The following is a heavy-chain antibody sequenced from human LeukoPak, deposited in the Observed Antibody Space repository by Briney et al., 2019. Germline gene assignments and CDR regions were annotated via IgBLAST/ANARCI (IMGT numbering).Heavy chain of an antibody. CDR1: GGSFSGHY. D-gene: IGHD6-19*01. CDR2: IYYSGST. V-gene: IGHV4-59*08. J-gene: IGHJ5*02. Sequence: SETLSLTCAVYGGSFSGHYWSWIRQPPGKGLEWIGYIYYSGSTNYNPSLKSRVTISVDTSKNQFSLKLSSVTAADTAVYYCARQGGIGSGFNWFDPWGQGTLVTVSS. CDR3: ARQGGIGSGFNWFDP.